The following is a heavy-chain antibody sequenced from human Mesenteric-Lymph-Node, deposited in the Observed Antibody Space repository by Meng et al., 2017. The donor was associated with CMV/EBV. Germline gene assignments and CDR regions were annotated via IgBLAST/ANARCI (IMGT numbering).Heavy chain of an antibody. D-gene: IGHD1-26*01. Sequence: GGSLRLSCAASGFTFSSYGMHWVRQAPGKGLEWVALISYDGDNTYYADSVRGRFTISRDNSENTLFLQMNNLRAEDTAVYYCAKDQYSGSHDAFDIWGQGTMVTVSS. V-gene: IGHV3-30*19. CDR3: AKDQYSGSHDAFDI. CDR1: GFTFSSYG. CDR2: ISYDGDNT. J-gene: IGHJ3*02.